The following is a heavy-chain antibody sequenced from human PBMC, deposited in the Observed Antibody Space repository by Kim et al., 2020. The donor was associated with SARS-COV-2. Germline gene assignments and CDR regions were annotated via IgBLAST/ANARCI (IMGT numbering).Heavy chain of an antibody. D-gene: IGHD3-10*01. CDR1: GGSISSYY. J-gene: IGHJ4*01. V-gene: IGHV4-59*01. Sequence: SETLSLTCTVSGGSISSYYWSWIRQPPGKGLEWIGYIYYSGSTNYNPSLKSRVTISVDTSKNQFSLKLSSVTAADTAVYYCARYQGRYGSGSFSYFDYWG. CDR3: ARYQGRYGSGSFSYFDY. CDR2: IYYSGST.